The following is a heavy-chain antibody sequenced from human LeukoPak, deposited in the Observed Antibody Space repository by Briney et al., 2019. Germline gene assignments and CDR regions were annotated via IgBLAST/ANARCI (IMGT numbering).Heavy chain of an antibody. V-gene: IGHV4-39*01. CDR3: ARIGYCSSTSCYHFDY. CDR2: IYYSGST. J-gene: IGHJ4*02. CDR1: GGSISSSSYY. Sequence: PSETLSLTCTVSGGSISSSSYYWGWIRQPPGTGLEWIGSIYYSGSTYYNPSLKSRVTISVDTSKNQFSLKLSSVTAADTAVYYCARIGYCSSTSCYHFDYWGQGTLVTVSS. D-gene: IGHD2-2*01.